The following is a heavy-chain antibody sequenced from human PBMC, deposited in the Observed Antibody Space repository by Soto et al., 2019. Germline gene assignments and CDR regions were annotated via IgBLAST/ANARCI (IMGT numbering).Heavy chain of an antibody. Sequence: QVQLVQSGAEVKKPGASVKVSCKASGYTFTSYGISWVLQAPGQGLEWMGWINPYNGNTNYAQKLHGRFTMTADSANNSVYIELSSMRSDERGVYYCASDCFGSAYWGQGTLAPVSS. CDR1: GYTFTSYG. V-gene: IGHV1-18*01. CDR2: INPYNGNT. D-gene: IGHD1-26*01. CDR3: ASDCFGSAY. J-gene: IGHJ4*02.